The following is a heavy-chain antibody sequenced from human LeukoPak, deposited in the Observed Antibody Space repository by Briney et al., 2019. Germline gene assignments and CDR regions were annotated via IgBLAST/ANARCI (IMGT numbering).Heavy chain of an antibody. Sequence: ASVKVSCKASGYTFTGYYMHGVRQAPGQGLEWMGWINPNSGGTNYAQKFQGWVTMTRDTSISTAYMELSRLRSDDTAVYYCARELGGELLRYYFDHWGQGTLVTVSS. CDR1: GYTFTGYY. CDR3: ARELGGELLRYYFDH. J-gene: IGHJ4*02. D-gene: IGHD1-26*01. CDR2: INPNSGGT. V-gene: IGHV1-2*04.